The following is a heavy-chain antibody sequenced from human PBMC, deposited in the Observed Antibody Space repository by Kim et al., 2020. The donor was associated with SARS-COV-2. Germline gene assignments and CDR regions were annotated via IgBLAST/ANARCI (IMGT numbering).Heavy chain of an antibody. J-gene: IGHJ6*02. Sequence: GGSLRLSCAASGFTFSSYWMSWVRQAPGKGLEWVANIKQDGSEKYYVDSVKGRFTISRDNAKNSLYLQMNSLRAEDTAVYYCARDQMGDCSSTSCYTWDPYYYYGMDVWGQGTTVTVSS. V-gene: IGHV3-7*01. CDR2: IKQDGSEK. CDR3: ARDQMGDCSSTSCYTWDPYYYYGMDV. D-gene: IGHD2-2*02. CDR1: GFTFSSYW.